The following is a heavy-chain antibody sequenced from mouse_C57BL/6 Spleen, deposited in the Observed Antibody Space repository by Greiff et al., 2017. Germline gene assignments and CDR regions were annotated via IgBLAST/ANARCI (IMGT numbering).Heavy chain of an antibody. Sequence: LVESGPELVKPGASVKISCKASGYSFTDYNMNWVKQSNGKSLEWIGVINPNYGTTSYNQKFKGKATLTVDQSSSTAYMQLNSLTSEDSAVYYCARQVYDGYYGGYFDVWGTGTTVTVSS. CDR1: GYSFTDYN. CDR3: ARQVYDGYYGGYFDV. J-gene: IGHJ1*03. D-gene: IGHD2-3*01. CDR2: INPNYGTT. V-gene: IGHV1-39*01.